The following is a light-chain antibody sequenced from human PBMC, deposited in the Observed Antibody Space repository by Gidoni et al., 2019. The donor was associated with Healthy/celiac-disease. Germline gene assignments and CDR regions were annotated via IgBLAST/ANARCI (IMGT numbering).Light chain of an antibody. J-gene: IGKJ2*03. CDR2: DAS. CDR3: QQYDNHPYS. CDR1: QDISNY. Sequence: DIQMTQSPSSLSASVGDRVTITCQASQDISNYLHWYQQKPGKAPKLLIYDASNLETGVPSRFSGSGSGTDFTFTISSLQPEDIATYYCQQYDNHPYSFGQGTKLEIK. V-gene: IGKV1-33*01.